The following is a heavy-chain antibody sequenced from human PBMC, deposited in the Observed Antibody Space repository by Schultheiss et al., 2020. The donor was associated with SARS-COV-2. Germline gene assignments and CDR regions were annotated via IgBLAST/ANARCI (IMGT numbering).Heavy chain of an antibody. CDR1: GGSISSYY. V-gene: IGHV4-59*12. CDR3: SRDLRFGEFYYYYGMDV. J-gene: IGHJ6*02. CDR2: IYYSGST. Sequence: SETLSLTCTVSGGSISSYYWSWIRQPPGKGLEWIGYIYYSGSTNYNPSLKSRVTMSVDTSKNQFSLKLSSVTAVDTAVYYCSRDLRFGEFYYYYGMDVWGQGTTVTVSS. D-gene: IGHD3-10*01.